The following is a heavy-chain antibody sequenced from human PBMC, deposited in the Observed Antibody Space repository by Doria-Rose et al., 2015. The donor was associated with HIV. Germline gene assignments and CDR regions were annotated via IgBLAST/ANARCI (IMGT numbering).Heavy chain of an antibody. V-gene: IGHV4-34*01. CDR3: ARRPPYSSSWEY. D-gene: IGHD6-13*01. CDR1: GGSFSDYY. CDR2: INHSGNS. Sequence: QVQLQQWGAGLLKPSETLSLTCAVYGGSFSDYYWSWIRQSPGTRLQWIGKINHSGNSNYNPSLNSRVTVSVATSKNQFSLKLRSVTAADTAVYHCARRPPYSSSWEY. J-gene: IGHJ1*01.